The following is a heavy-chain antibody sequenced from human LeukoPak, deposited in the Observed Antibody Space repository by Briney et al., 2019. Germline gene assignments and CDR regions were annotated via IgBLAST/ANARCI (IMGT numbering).Heavy chain of an antibody. CDR1: GYTFTGYY. Sequence: ASVKVSCKASGYTFTGYYMHWVRPAPGQGLEWMGWINPNSGGTNYAQKFQGRVTMTRDTSISTAYMELSRLRSDDTAVYYCARDYYGSGSYYPLFDYWGQGTLVTVSS. CDR3: ARDYYGSGSYYPLFDY. V-gene: IGHV1-2*02. J-gene: IGHJ4*02. D-gene: IGHD3-10*01. CDR2: INPNSGGT.